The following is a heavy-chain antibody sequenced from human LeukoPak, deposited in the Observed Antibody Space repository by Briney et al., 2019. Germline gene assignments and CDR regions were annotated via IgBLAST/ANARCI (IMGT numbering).Heavy chain of an antibody. CDR3: AADYSSSSSGYYYYYMDV. CDR2: IRYDGSNK. J-gene: IGHJ6*03. D-gene: IGHD6-6*01. CDR1: GFTFSSYG. V-gene: IGHV3-30*02. Sequence: GGSLRLSCAASGFTFSSYGMHWVRQAPGKGLEWVAFIRYDGSNKYYADSVKGRFTISRDNSKNTLYLQMNSLRAGDTAVYYCAADYSSSSSGYYYYYMDVWGKGTTVTVSS.